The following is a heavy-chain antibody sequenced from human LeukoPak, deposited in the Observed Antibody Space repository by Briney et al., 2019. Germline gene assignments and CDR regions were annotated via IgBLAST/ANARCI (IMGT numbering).Heavy chain of an antibody. CDR2: LYSGGST. CDR1: GLTVSRNY. D-gene: IGHD6-13*01. J-gene: IGHJ4*02. CDR3: ATAPRMVHFDH. V-gene: IGHV3-53*01. Sequence: GGSLRLSCAASGLTVSRNYMTWVRQAPGKGLEWVSVLYSGGSTYYADSVKGRFTISRDNSKNTLYLQMNSLRAEDTAVYYCATAPRMVHFDHWGQGTLVTVSS.